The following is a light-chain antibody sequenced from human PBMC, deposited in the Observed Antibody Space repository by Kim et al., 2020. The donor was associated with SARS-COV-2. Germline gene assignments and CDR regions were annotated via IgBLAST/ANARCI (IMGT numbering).Light chain of an antibody. V-gene: IGKV3-15*01. Sequence: EIVMTQSPPTLSVSPGERATLSCRASQSVSSNLAWYQQRPGQAPRLLIYGASTRATGIPARFSGSGSGTEFTLTISSLQSEDFAVYYCQQYNNWLRTFGGGTKVDIK. CDR1: QSVSSN. J-gene: IGKJ4*01. CDR3: QQYNNWLRT. CDR2: GAS.